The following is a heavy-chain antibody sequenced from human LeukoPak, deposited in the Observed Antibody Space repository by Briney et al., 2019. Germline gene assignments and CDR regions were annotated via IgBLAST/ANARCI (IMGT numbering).Heavy chain of an antibody. Sequence: GESLKTSCKGSGYSFTSYWIGWVRQMPGKGLEWMGIIYPGDSDTRYSPSFQGQVTISADKSISTAYLQWSSLKASDTAMYYCARSTMVRGVTRTYYFDYWGQGTLVTVSS. V-gene: IGHV5-51*01. CDR1: GYSFTSYW. CDR2: IYPGDSDT. CDR3: ARSTMVRGVTRTYYFDY. D-gene: IGHD3-10*01. J-gene: IGHJ4*02.